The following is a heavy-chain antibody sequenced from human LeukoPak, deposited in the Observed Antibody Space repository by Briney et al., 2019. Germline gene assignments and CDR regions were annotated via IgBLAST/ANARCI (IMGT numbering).Heavy chain of an antibody. D-gene: IGHD2-2*01. CDR1: GFTFSSYA. CDR3: ARGGCSSTSCYSWGY. Sequence: GGSLRLSCAASGFTFSSYAMHWVRQAPGKGLEYVSGIRSNGGSTYHAKSVKGRFTISRDNSKNTLYLQMGNLRADDMAVYYCARGGCSSTSCYSWGYWGQGTLVTVSS. J-gene: IGHJ4*02. V-gene: IGHV3-64*01. CDR2: IRSNGGST.